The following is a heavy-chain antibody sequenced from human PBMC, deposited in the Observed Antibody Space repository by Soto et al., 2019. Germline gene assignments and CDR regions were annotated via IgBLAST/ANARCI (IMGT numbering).Heavy chain of an antibody. CDR3: ARIYCTTTTCDSWFDP. J-gene: IGHJ5*02. CDR2: IDPGDTYA. D-gene: IGHD2-2*01. V-gene: IGHV5-10-1*01. CDR1: GYTFTTFW. Sequence: GESLKISCTGFGYTFTTFWISWVRQMPGKGLEWMGRIDPGDTYATYSPAFQGHVTISADKATSTAYLQWSSLKAWDTAMYFCARIYCTTTTCDSWFDPWGQGTLVTVSS.